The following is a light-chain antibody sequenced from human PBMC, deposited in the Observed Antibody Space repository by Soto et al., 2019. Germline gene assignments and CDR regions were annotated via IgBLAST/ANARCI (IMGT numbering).Light chain of an antibody. CDR1: QSISTN. J-gene: IGKJ4*01. CDR3: PQSHNWPVT. CDR2: GAS. Sequence: VVTHSPATLSLSPVERVALSCRASQSISTNLAWYQQKPGQAPRLLIYGASTRATGIPARFSASGSGTDFTLTVNSLQSEDIALYYCPQSHNWPVTFGGRTKVDI. V-gene: IGKV3-15*01.